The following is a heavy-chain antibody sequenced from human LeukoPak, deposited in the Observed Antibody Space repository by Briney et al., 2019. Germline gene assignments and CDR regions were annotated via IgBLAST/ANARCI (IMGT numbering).Heavy chain of an antibody. D-gene: IGHD1-26*01. V-gene: IGHV3-9*01. CDR1: GFTFDDYA. J-gene: IGHJ4*02. CDR2: ISWNSGSI. Sequence: GGSLRLSCAASGFTFDDYAMHWVRQAPGKGLEWVSGISWNSGSIGYADSVKGRFTISRDNAKNSLYLQLNSLRAEDTAVYYCAREGYSGSYFEYWGQGTLVTVSS. CDR3: AREGYSGSYFEY.